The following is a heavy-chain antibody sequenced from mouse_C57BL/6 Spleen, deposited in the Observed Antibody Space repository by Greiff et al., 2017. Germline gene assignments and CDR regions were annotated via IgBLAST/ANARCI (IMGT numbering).Heavy chain of an antibody. Sequence: QVQLQQSGPELVKPGASVKISCKASGYSFSSSWLNWVKQRPGKGLEWIGLIYPGYGNTNYNGTFKGKATLTADKSSSTAYMQLSSLTSEDSAVYYGAKSVPRVCFAYWGQGTTLTVSS. J-gene: IGHJ2*01. CDR3: AKSVPRVCFAY. CDR1: GYSFSSSW. V-gene: IGHV1-82*01. D-gene: IGHD5-1*01. CDR2: IYPGYGNT.